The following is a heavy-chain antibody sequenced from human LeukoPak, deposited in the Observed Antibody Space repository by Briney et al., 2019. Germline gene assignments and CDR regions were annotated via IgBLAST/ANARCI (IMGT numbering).Heavy chain of an antibody. V-gene: IGHV1-18*01. CDR1: GYTFTSYG. CDR3: ARDRLYCSSTSCSLVELVY. Sequence: GASVKVSCKASGYTFTSYGISWVRQAPGQGLEWMGWISAYNGNTNYAQKLQGRVTMTTDTSTSTAYMELRSLRSDDTAVYYCARDRLYCSSTSCSLVELVYWGQGTLVTVSS. CDR2: ISAYNGNT. J-gene: IGHJ4*02. D-gene: IGHD2-2*01.